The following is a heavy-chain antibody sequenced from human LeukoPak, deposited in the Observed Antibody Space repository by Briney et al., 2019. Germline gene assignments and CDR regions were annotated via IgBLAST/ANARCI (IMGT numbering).Heavy chain of an antibody. CDR3: ASFPNDYFDY. CDR1: GGSIRGYY. CDR2: IYSSGST. V-gene: IGHV4-59*01. J-gene: IGHJ4*02. Sequence: SETLSLACNVSGGSIRGYYWSWIRQPPGKGLEWIGYIYSSGSTNYNPSLKSRVTISVDTSKNQFSLKLSSVTAADTAVYYCASFPNDYFDYWGQGTLVTVSS.